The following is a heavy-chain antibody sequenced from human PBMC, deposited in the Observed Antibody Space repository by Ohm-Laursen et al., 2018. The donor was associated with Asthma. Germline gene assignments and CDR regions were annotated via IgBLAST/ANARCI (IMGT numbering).Heavy chain of an antibody. CDR2: INPNSGGT. CDR1: GYTFTGYY. Sequence: GSSVKVSCKASGYTFTGYYMHWVRQAPGQGLEWMVWINPNSGGTNYAQKFQGWVTMTRDTSISTAYMELSSLRSEDTAVYYCARVDDILSTWGQGTLVTVSS. D-gene: IGHD3-9*01. J-gene: IGHJ5*02. V-gene: IGHV1-2*04. CDR3: ARVDDILST.